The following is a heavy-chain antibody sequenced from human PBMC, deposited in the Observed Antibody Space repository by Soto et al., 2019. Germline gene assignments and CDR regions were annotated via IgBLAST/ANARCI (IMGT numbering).Heavy chain of an antibody. CDR2: IYYSGST. Sequence: TSETLSLTCTVSGGSISSYYWSWIRQPPGKGLQYIGYIYYSGSTNYNPSLKSRVTISVDTSKNQFSLKLSSVTAADTAVYYCARDRGYDYVWGTHAFDIWGQGTMVTVSS. CDR1: GGSISSYY. CDR3: ARDRGYDYVWGTHAFDI. J-gene: IGHJ3*02. D-gene: IGHD3-16*01. V-gene: IGHV4-59*01.